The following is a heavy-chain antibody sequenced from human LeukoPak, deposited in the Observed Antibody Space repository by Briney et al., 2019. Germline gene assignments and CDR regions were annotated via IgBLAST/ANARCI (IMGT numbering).Heavy chain of an antibody. D-gene: IGHD2-15*01. V-gene: IGHV3-53*01. CDR2: IFIVGST. J-gene: IGHJ4*02. CDR3: AAPVVLAATPGWWYY. Sequence: GGSPRLSCAPSGFAVSSNYMSWVRQAPGRGLEWVSVIFIVGSTYYADSVKGRFTISRDNSKNTLYLQMNSLRAEDTAVYYCAAPVVLAATPGWWYYWGKGALVTVAS. CDR1: GFAVSSNY.